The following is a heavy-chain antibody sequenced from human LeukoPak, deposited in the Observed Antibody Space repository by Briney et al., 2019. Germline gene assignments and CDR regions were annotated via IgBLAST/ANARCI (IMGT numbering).Heavy chain of an antibody. Sequence: PGGSLRLSCSASGFTFSSYSMNWVRQAPGKGLEWVSYISSSSTIYYADSVKGRFTISRDNANNSLYLQMNSLRAEDTAVCYCARNEWIDYWGQGTLVTVSP. J-gene: IGHJ4*02. CDR3: ARNEWIDY. CDR2: ISSSSTI. V-gene: IGHV3-48*01. D-gene: IGHD5-12*01. CDR1: GFTFSSYS.